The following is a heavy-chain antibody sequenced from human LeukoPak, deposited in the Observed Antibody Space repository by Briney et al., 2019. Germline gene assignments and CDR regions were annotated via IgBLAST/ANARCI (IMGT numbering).Heavy chain of an antibody. J-gene: IGHJ4*02. CDR1: GFTFSSYE. CDR2: ISSSGSTI. V-gene: IGHV3-48*03. Sequence: PGGSLRLSCAASGFTFSSYEMNWVRQAPGKGLEWVSYISSSGSTIYYADSVKGRFTISRDNAKNSLYLQMNSLRAEDTAFYCARHDFWSGFKGGDYWGQGTLVTVSS. CDR3: ARHDFWSGFKGGDY. D-gene: IGHD3-3*01.